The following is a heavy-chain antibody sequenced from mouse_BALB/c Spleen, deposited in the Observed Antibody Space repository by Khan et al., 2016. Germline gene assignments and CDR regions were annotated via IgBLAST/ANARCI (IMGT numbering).Heavy chain of an antibody. CDR2: IYTGDGDT. D-gene: IGHD1-1*02. Sequence: QVQLQQSGAELVRPGSSVKISCKASGYAFSSYWMNWVKQRPGQGLEWIGQIYTGDGDTKYNGKFKGKATLTADKSSSTAYMQLSSLTSEDSAVYFCARGVGADYWGQGTTLTVSA. CDR3: ARGVGADY. V-gene: IGHV1-80*01. J-gene: IGHJ2*01. CDR1: GYAFSSYW.